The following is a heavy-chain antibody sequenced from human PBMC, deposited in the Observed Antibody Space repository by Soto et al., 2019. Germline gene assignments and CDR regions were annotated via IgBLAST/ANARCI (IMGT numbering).Heavy chain of an antibody. J-gene: IGHJ6*02. CDR3: VKGHSTWLWFGSYYYYGMDV. V-gene: IGHV3-23*01. Sequence: EVQLLESGGGLVQPGGSLRLSCAASGFTFSSYAMSWVRQAPGKGLEWVSAISGSGGSTYYADSVKGRFTISRDNSKNTLYLQMNSLRAEDTAVYYCVKGHSTWLWFGSYYYYGMDVWGQGTTVTVSS. CDR1: GFTFSSYA. D-gene: IGHD3-10*01. CDR2: ISGSGGST.